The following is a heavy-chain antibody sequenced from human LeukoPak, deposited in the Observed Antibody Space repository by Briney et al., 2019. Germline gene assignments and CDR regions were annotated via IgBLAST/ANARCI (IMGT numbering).Heavy chain of an antibody. D-gene: IGHD3-10*01. Sequence: ASETLSLTCTVSGGSISSYYWSWIRQPPGKGLEWIGYIYYSGSTNYNPSLKSRVTISVDTSKNQFSLKLSSVTAADTAVYYCARGSEGRHAFDIWGQGTMVTVSS. J-gene: IGHJ3*02. CDR3: ARGSEGRHAFDI. CDR1: GGSISSYY. V-gene: IGHV4-59*01. CDR2: IYYSGST.